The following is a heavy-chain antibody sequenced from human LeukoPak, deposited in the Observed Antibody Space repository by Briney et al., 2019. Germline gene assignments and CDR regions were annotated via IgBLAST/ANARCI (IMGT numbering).Heavy chain of an antibody. Sequence: SETLSLTCTVSGGSISSYYWSWIRQPAGKGLEWIGRIYTSGSTNYNPSLKSRVTMPVDTSKNQFSLKLSSVTAADTAVYYCARDRGGYGSGSYPLWGQGTLVTVSS. J-gene: IGHJ4*02. CDR2: IYTSGST. CDR3: ARDRGGYGSGSYPL. CDR1: GGSISSYY. V-gene: IGHV4-4*07. D-gene: IGHD3-10*01.